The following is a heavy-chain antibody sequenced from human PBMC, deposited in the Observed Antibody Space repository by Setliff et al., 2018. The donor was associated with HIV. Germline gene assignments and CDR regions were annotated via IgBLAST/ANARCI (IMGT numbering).Heavy chain of an antibody. Sequence: ASVKVSCKASGGTFSSYAISWVRQAPGQGLEWMGGIIPIFGTANYAQKFQGRVTITTDTSADTAYMELSSLRFEDTAVYYCARDGGPGSGWGDYSYYYSMDVWGKGTTVTVSS. CDR1: GGTFSSYA. CDR2: IIPIFGTA. J-gene: IGHJ6*04. D-gene: IGHD6-19*01. V-gene: IGHV1-69*05. CDR3: ARDGGPGSGWGDYSYYYSMDV.